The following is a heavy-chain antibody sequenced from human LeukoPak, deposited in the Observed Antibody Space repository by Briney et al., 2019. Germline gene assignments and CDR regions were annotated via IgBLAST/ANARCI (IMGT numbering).Heavy chain of an antibody. D-gene: IGHD3-3*01. V-gene: IGHV3-30-3*01. CDR1: GFTFSSYW. J-gene: IGHJ4*02. CDR2: ISYDGSNK. CDR3: ARTANDFWSGDDFDY. Sequence: GGSLRLSCAASGFTFSSYWMSWVRQAPGKGLEWVAVISYDGSNKYYADSVKGRFTISRDNSKNTLYLQMNSLRAEDTAVYYCARTANDFWSGDDFDYWGQGTLVTVSS.